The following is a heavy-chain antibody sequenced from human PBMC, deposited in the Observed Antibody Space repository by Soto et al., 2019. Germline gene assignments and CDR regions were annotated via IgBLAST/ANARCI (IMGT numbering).Heavy chain of an antibody. J-gene: IGHJ5*02. CDR1: GGSISSYY. D-gene: IGHD6-6*01. V-gene: IGHV4-59*01. CDR2: IYYSGST. CDR3: ARYGGSSSSSARFDP. Sequence: SETLSLTCTVSGGSISSYYWSWIRQPPGKGLEWIGYIYYSGSTNYNPSLKSRVTISVDTSKNQFSLKLSSVTAADTAVYYCARYGGSSSSSARFDPWGQGTLVTVSS.